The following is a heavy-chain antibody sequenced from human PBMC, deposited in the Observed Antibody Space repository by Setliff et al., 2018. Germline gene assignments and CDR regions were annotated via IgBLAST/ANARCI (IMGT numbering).Heavy chain of an antibody. CDR1: GYTFTSYA. CDR2: MNPNSGNT. J-gene: IGHJ5*02. Sequence: ASVKVSCKASGYTFTSYAMHWVRQAPGQRLEWMGWMNPNSGNTKYSQKFQGRVTITRDTSASTAYMELSSLRSEDTAVYYCARDRAYSSSWFLWFDPWGQGTLVTVSS. D-gene: IGHD6-13*01. CDR3: ARDRAYSSSWFLWFDP. V-gene: IGHV1-3*01.